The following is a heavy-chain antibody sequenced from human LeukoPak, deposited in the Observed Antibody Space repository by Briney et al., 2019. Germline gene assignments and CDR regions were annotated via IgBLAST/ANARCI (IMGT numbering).Heavy chain of an antibody. J-gene: IGHJ4*02. Sequence: GGSLRLSCAASGFTFSNYWMHWVRQAPGRGLEWVSGISSNGNTMYYADSVKGRFTVSRDNSKNTLHLQMNSLRAEDTAVYYCAKSKWPHFDYWGQGTLVTVSS. V-gene: IGHV3-23*01. CDR3: AKSKWPHFDY. CDR2: ISSNGNTM. CDR1: GFTFSNYW. D-gene: IGHD5-12*01.